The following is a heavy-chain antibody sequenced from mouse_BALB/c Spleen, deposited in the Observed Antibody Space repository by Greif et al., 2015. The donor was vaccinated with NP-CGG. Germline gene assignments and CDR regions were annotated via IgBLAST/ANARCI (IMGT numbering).Heavy chain of an antibody. V-gene: IGHV5-15*02. Sequence: EVQRVESGGGLVQPGGSRKLSCAASGFTFSDYGMAWVRQAPGKGPEWVAFISNLAYSIYYADTVTGRFTISRENAKNTLYPEMSSLRSEDTAMYYCARDYYGSSYWYFDVWGAGTTVTVSS. CDR2: ISNLAYSI. CDR3: ARDYYGSSYWYFDV. J-gene: IGHJ1*01. CDR1: GFTFSDYG. D-gene: IGHD1-1*01.